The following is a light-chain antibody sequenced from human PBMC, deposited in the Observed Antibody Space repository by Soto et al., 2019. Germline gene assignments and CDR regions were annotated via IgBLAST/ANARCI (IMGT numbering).Light chain of an antibody. CDR2: EVS. CDR1: SSDVGTYNL. CDR3: CSYAGSNTYVV. Sequence: HSALTQPASVSGSPGQSITISCTGTSSDVGTYNLVSWYQQYPGTAPKLMIYEVSKRPSGVSNRFSGSRSGNTASLTISGLQAEDEADYYCCSYAGSNTYVVFGGGTKLTVL. J-gene: IGLJ2*01. V-gene: IGLV2-23*02.